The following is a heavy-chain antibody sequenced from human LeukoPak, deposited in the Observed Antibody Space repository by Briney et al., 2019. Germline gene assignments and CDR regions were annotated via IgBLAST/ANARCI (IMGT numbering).Heavy chain of an antibody. D-gene: IGHD3-10*01. J-gene: IGHJ3*02. CDR2: INPNSGGT. V-gene: IGHV1-2*02. CDR3: ARIAVLLWFGEPLDAFDI. CDR1: GYTFTGYY. Sequence: GASVKVSCKASGYTFTGYYMHWVRQAPGQGLEWMGWINPNSGGTNYAQKFQGRVTMTRDTSISTAYMELSRLRSDDTAVYYCARIAVLLWFGEPLDAFDIWGQGTMVTVSS.